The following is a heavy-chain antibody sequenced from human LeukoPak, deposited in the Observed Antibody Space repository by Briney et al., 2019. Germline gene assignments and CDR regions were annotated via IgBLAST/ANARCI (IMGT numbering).Heavy chain of an antibody. J-gene: IGHJ4*02. CDR2: INSDGSGK. CDR3: VRDATGLTN. V-gene: IGHV3-7*01. Sequence: GGSLRLSCVASGFTFRGHWMNWVRQAPGQGMEWVASINSDGSGKYHVDSVQGRFTISRDNAKNSLYLQMNSLRAEDTAVYYCVRDATGLTNWGQGTLVTVSS. D-gene: IGHD4-11*01. CDR1: GFTFRGHW.